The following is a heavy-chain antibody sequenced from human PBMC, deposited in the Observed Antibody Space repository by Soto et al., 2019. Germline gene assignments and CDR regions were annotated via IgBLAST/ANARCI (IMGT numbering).Heavy chain of an antibody. Sequence: QVQLQESGPGLVKPSGTLSLTCAVSGGSISSNNWWSWVRQAPGPGLEWIGDIFHSESTNYNPSLKSRVTISVDKSKTQFSLKLSSVTAADTAMYYCARLFCSSSSCLTPSWFDPWGQGTLVTVSS. CDR3: ARLFCSSSSCLTPSWFDP. CDR2: IFHSEST. D-gene: IGHD2-2*01. CDR1: GGSISSNNW. V-gene: IGHV4-4*02. J-gene: IGHJ5*02.